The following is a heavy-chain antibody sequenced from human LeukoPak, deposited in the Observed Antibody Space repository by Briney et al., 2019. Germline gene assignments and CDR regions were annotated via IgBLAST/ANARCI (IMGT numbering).Heavy chain of an antibody. D-gene: IGHD6-19*01. V-gene: IGHV3-11*01. Sequence: GGSLRLSCAASGFTFSDYYMSWIRQAPGKGLEWVSYISSSGSTIYYADSVKGRFTISRDNAKNSLYLQMNSLRAEDTALYYCARERAVAGTFNYFDYWGQGTLVTVSS. CDR2: ISSSGSTI. CDR3: ARERAVAGTFNYFDY. J-gene: IGHJ4*02. CDR1: GFTFSDYY.